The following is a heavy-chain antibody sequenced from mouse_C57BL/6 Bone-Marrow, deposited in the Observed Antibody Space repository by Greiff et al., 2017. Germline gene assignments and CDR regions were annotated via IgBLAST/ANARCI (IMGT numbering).Heavy chain of an antibody. CDR3: TQRDWGYAMDY. J-gene: IGHJ4*01. CDR1: GYTFTDYE. Sequence: QVQLQQSGAELVRPGASVTLSCKASGYTFTDYEMHWVKQTPVHGLEWIGAIDPETGGTAYNQKFKGKAILTADKSSSTAYMELRSLTSEDSAVYYCTQRDWGYAMDYWGQGTSVTVSS. V-gene: IGHV1-15*01. CDR2: IDPETGGT.